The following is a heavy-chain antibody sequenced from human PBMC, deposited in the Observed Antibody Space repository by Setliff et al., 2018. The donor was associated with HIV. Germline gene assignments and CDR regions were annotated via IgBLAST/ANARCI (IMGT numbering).Heavy chain of an antibody. CDR1: GYTLSDYG. J-gene: IGHJ4*02. CDR2: ISAYSGNR. V-gene: IGHV1-18*01. CDR3: ARTMDYGDYEPLDD. Sequence: GASVKVSCKASGYTLSDYGMTWVRQAPGQGLEWMAWISAYSGNRKFAQKFQGRVTVTRDTSTSTAYMELTSLRSDDTAVYYCARTMDYGDYEPLDDWGQGTLVTVSS. D-gene: IGHD4-17*01.